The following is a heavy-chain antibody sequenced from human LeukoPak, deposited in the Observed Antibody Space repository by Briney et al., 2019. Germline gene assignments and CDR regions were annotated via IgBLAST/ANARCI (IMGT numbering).Heavy chain of an antibody. D-gene: IGHD3-10*01. CDR1: GFTFSSYE. CDR2: ISSSGSTI. CDR3: ARGYYYGSGSFAY. J-gene: IGHJ4*02. V-gene: IGHV3-48*03. Sequence: GGSLRLSCAASGFTFSSYEMNWVRQAPGKGLEWVSYISSSGSTIYYADSVKGRFTISRDDANNSLYLQMISLRAEDTAVYYCARGYYYGSGSFAYWGQGAQVTVSS.